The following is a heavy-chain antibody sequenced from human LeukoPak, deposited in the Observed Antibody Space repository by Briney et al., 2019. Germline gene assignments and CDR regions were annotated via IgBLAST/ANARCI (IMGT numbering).Heavy chain of an antibody. CDR3: ARGRTILDAFDI. CDR2: ICYSGNT. J-gene: IGHJ3*02. Sequence: SQTLSLTCTVSGDSIISGGYCWSWIRQHPGKGLEWIGYICYSGNTYYNPSLKSRVTISIDTSKNQFSLKLSSVTAADTAVYYCARGRTILDAFDIWGQGTMVTVSS. V-gene: IGHV4-31*03. CDR1: GDSIISGGYC. D-gene: IGHD3-3*01.